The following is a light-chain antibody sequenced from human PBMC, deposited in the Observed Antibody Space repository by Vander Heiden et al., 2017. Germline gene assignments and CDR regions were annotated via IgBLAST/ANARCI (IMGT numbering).Light chain of an antibody. Sequence: DIQMSQSPSSVSASVGDRVTITCRASQGISNSLAWYQQKPGKAPKLLISAASSLQSRVPSRFTGSVSGTDFTLSISILQPEHLATYFCHQSNSFPITFGQGTRMEIK. CDR1: QGISNS. J-gene: IGKJ5*01. V-gene: IGKV1-12*01. CDR2: AAS. CDR3: HQSNSFPIT.